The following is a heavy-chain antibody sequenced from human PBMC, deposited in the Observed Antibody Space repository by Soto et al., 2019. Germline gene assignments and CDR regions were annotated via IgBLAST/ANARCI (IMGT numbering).Heavy chain of an antibody. CDR3: ARGKSIFYGMEV. CDR2: TSYDGKSS. V-gene: IGHV3-30*03. Sequence: GGSLRLSCAASGFAFSSYGMHWVRLAPGKGLEWVAVTSYDGKSSYYADSVKGRFTISRGNSRNTLLLQMNSLRAEDTAVYYCARGKSIFYGMEVWGQGTTVTVSS. J-gene: IGHJ6*02. CDR1: GFAFSSYG. D-gene: IGHD2-15*01.